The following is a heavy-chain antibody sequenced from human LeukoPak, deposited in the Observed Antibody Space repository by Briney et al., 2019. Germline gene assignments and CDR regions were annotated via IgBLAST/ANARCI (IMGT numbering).Heavy chain of an antibody. CDR1: GGSISSYY. CDR3: ARAGDGYNSKPYFDY. Sequence: SETLSLTCTVSGGSISSYYWSWIRQPPGKGLEWIGYIYYSGSTNYNPSLKSRVTISVDTSKNQFSLKLSPVTAADTAVYYCARAGDGYNSKPYFDYWGQGTLVTVSS. V-gene: IGHV4-59*08. CDR2: IYYSGST. D-gene: IGHD5-24*01. J-gene: IGHJ4*02.